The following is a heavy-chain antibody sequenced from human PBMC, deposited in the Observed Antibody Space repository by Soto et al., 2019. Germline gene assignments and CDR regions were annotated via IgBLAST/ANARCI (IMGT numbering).Heavy chain of an antibody. V-gene: IGHV4-30-2*01. Sequence: SETLSLTCTVSGASITFGGYSWSWIRQTPGKGLEWIGYINHLETTFYNPSFESRLTLSVDRAKNQFSLKLHSMSAADRAVYFCARGGGSDSFDYWGQGILVTVSS. CDR1: GASITFGGYS. D-gene: IGHD1-26*01. CDR3: ARGGGSDSFDY. CDR2: INHLETT. J-gene: IGHJ4*02.